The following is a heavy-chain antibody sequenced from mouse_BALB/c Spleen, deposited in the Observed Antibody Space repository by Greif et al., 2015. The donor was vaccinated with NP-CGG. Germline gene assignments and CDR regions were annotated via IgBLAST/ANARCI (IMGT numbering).Heavy chain of an antibody. CDR3: TRYGGLDHFYAMDY. V-gene: IGHV1S81*02. CDR2: INPSNGGT. Sequence: VKLVESGAELVKPGASVMLSCKASGYTFTSYYMYWVKQRPGQGLEWIGGINPSNGGTNFNEKFKSKATLTVDKSSSTAYMQLSSLTSEDSAVYYCTRYGGLDHFYAMDYWGQGTSVTVSS. J-gene: IGHJ4*01. CDR1: GYTFTSYY. D-gene: IGHD1-1*02.